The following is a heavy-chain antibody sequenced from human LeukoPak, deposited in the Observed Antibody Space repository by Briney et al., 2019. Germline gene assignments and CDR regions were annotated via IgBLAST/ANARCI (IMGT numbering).Heavy chain of an antibody. CDR2: IYYSGST. Sequence: SETLSLTCAVSGGSISSNSYYWGWIRQPPGKGLEWIGSIYYSGSTNYNPSLKSRVTISVDTSKNQFSLKLSSVTAADTAVYYCARESKYYYGSGSYYTFDYWGQGTLVTVSS. V-gene: IGHV4-39*07. J-gene: IGHJ4*02. D-gene: IGHD3-10*01. CDR1: GGSISSNSYY. CDR3: ARESKYYYGSGSYYTFDY.